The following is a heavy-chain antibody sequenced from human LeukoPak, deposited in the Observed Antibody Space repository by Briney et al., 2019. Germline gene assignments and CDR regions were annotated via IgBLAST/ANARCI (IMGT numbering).Heavy chain of an antibody. Sequence: ASVKVSCKASGYTFTSYGISWVRQAPGQGLEWMGWISAYNGNTNCAQKLQGRDTMTTDTSTSTAYMELRSLRSDDTAVYYCARDLPLVVPAAMGAPEGFDYWGQGTLVTVSS. CDR3: ARDLPLVVPAAMGAPEGFDY. D-gene: IGHD2-2*01. V-gene: IGHV1-18*01. J-gene: IGHJ4*02. CDR1: GYTFTSYG. CDR2: ISAYNGNT.